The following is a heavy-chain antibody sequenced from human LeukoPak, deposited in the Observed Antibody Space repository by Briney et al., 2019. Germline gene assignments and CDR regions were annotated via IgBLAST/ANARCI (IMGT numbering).Heavy chain of an antibody. CDR2: IYHSGST. D-gene: IGHD4-23*01. Sequence: SETLSLTCAVSGGSISSGGYSWSWIRQPPGKGLEWIGYIYHSGSTYYNPSLKSRVTISVDRSKNQFSLKLSSVTAADTAVYYCARGHGGNSGAFDIWGQGTMVTVSS. CDR1: GGSISSGGYS. J-gene: IGHJ3*02. CDR3: ARGHGGNSGAFDI. V-gene: IGHV4-30-2*01.